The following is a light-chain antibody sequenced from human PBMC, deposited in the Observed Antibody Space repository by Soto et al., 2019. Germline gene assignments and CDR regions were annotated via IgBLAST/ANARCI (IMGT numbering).Light chain of an antibody. Sequence: DIVMTQSPGTLSVSPGERATLSCRASQTISDDLAWYQHKPGQTPKLLIFDASKRATGIPARFSGSGSGTEFTLPIISLQSDDSAVYYCHHYNNFPPYTFGQGTKLEIK. V-gene: IGKV3D-15*01. CDR1: QTISDD. CDR3: HHYNNFPPYT. CDR2: DAS. J-gene: IGKJ2*01.